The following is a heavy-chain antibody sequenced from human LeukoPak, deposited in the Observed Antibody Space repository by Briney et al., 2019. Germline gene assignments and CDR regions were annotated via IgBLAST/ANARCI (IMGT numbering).Heavy chain of an antibody. CDR3: ARGYYYDSSGAFDI. Sequence: ASVKVSCKASGYTFTSYGISWVRQAPGQGLEWMGWISAYSGNTNYAQKLQGRVTMTTDTSTSTAYMELRSLRSDDTAVYYCARGYYYDSSGAFDIWGQGTMVTVSS. CDR2: ISAYSGNT. CDR1: GYTFTSYG. V-gene: IGHV1-18*01. D-gene: IGHD3-22*01. J-gene: IGHJ3*02.